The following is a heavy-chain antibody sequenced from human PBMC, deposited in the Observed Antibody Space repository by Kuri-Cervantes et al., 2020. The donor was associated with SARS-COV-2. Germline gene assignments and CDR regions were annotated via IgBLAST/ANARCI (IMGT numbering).Heavy chain of an antibody. J-gene: IGHJ5*02. D-gene: IGHD2-2*01. CDR3: ARDPIRGYCSSTSCLPRGVWLDP. Sequence: GGSLRLSCAASGFTFSSYWMSWVRQAPGKGLEWVANIKQDGSEKYYVDSVKGRFTISRDNAKNTLYLQMNSLRAEDTAVYYCARDPIRGYCSSTSCLPRGVWLDPWGQGTLVTVSS. CDR1: GFTFSSYW. V-gene: IGHV3-7*01. CDR2: IKQDGSEK.